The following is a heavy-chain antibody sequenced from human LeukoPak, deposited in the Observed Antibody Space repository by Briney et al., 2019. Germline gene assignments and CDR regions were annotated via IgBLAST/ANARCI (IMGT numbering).Heavy chain of an antibody. J-gene: IGHJ4*02. Sequence: GGSLRLSCAASGFTFSDYYMSWIRQAPGKGLEWVSYISSSGSTIYYADSVKGRFTISRDNAKNSLYLQMNSLRAEDTAVYYCARSPYCSSTSCYEHYFDYWGQGTLVTVSS. CDR2: ISSSGSTI. V-gene: IGHV3-11*01. CDR1: GFTFSDYY. CDR3: ARSPYCSSTSCYEHYFDY. D-gene: IGHD2-2*01.